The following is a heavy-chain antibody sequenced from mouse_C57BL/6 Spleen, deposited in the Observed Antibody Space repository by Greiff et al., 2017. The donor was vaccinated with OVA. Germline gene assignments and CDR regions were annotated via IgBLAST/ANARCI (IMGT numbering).Heavy chain of an antibody. Sequence: QVQLQQPGAELVKPGASVKMSCKASGYTFTSYWITWVKQRPGQGLEWIGDIYPGSGSTNYNEKFKSKATLTVDTASSTAYMQLSSLTSKYAAVYYCARDSSGYEGDYAMDYWGQGTSVTVSS. CDR3: ARDSSGYEGDYAMDY. V-gene: IGHV1-55*01. D-gene: IGHD3-2*02. CDR1: GYTFTSYW. CDR2: IYPGSGST. J-gene: IGHJ4*01.